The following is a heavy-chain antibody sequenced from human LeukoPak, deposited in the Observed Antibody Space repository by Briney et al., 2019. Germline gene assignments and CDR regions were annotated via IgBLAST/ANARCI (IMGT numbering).Heavy chain of an antibody. CDR2: IYYSGST. V-gene: IGHV4-39*01. J-gene: IGHJ4*02. CDR3: ARHAGGIAVAGTRPFDD. D-gene: IGHD6-13*01. CDR1: GGSISSSSYY. Sequence: SETLSLTCTVSGGSISSSSYYWGWIRQPPGKGLEWIGSIYYSGSTYYNPSLKSRVSMSVDTSKNQFSLKLSSVTAADTAVYYCARHAGGIAVAGTRPFDDWGQGTLVTVSS.